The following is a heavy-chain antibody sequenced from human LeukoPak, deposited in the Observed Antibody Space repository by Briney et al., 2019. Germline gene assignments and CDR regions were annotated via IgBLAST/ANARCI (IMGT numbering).Heavy chain of an antibody. Sequence: GATVKISCKVSGYTFTDYYMHWVRQAPGQGLEWMGWINPNSGGTNYAQKFQGRVTMTRDTSISTAYMELSRLRSDDTAVYYCARSYYDFWSGYYSDYYYMDVWGKGTTVTVSS. CDR3: ARSYYDFWSGYYSDYYYMDV. V-gene: IGHV1-2*02. CDR1: GYTFTDYY. D-gene: IGHD3-3*01. J-gene: IGHJ6*03. CDR2: INPNSGGT.